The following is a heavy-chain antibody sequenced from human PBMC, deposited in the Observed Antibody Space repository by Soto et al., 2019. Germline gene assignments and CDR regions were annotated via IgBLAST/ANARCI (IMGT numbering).Heavy chain of an antibody. D-gene: IGHD1-20*01. CDR2: ISGGGGST. Sequence: EVQLLESGGGLVQPGGSLRLSCAGSGFTFRSDAMSWVRQAPGKGLEWVSGISGGGGSTYYADSVKGRFTISRDNSKTTLYLQMNSLRAEDTALYYCARWEYNGYYGMDVLGHGTTVTVSS. V-gene: IGHV3-23*01. J-gene: IGHJ6*02. CDR1: GFTFRSDA. CDR3: ARWEYNGYYGMDV.